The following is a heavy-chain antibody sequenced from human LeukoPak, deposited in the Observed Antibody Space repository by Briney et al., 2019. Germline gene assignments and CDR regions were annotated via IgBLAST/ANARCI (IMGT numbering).Heavy chain of an antibody. CDR2: IIPIFGTV. V-gene: IGHV1-69*05. Sequence: SVKVSCKASGGTFSSYAISWVRQAPGQGLEWMGGIIPIFGTVNYAQKFQGRVTITTDESTSTAYMELSSLRSEDTAVYYCARYCGGDCYENWFDPWGQGTLVTVSS. D-gene: IGHD2-21*02. CDR1: GGTFSSYA. J-gene: IGHJ5*02. CDR3: ARYCGGDCYENWFDP.